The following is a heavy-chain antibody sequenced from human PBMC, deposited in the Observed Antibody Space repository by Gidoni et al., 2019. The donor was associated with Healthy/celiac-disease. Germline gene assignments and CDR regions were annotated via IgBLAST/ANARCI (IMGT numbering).Heavy chain of an antibody. CDR1: GGTFSRYA. CDR3: ARSYYYDSSGYYFFAEVDYYGMDV. V-gene: IGHV1-69*01. J-gene: IGHJ6*02. Sequence: QVQLVQSGAEVKKPGSSVKVSCKASGGTFSRYALSWVRQAPGQGLEWMVGIIPIFGTANYAQKFQGRVTITADESTSTAYMELSSLRSEDTAVYYCARSYYYDSSGYYFFAEVDYYGMDVWGQGTTVTVSS. CDR2: IIPIFGTA. D-gene: IGHD3-22*01.